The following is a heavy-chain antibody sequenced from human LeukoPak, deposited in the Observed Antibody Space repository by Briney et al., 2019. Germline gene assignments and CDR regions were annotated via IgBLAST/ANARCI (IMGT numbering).Heavy chain of an antibody. D-gene: IGHD2-15*01. CDR1: GFTFSSYA. J-gene: IGHJ6*02. V-gene: IGHV3-30-3*01. Sequence: PGRSLRLSCAASGFTFSSYAMHWVRQAPGKGLEWVAVISYDGSNKYYADSVKGRFTISRDNSKNTLYLQMNSLRAEDTAVYYCARDSPAYCSGGSRFSGGMDVWGQGTTVTVSS. CDR3: ARDSPAYCSGGSRFSGGMDV. CDR2: ISYDGSNK.